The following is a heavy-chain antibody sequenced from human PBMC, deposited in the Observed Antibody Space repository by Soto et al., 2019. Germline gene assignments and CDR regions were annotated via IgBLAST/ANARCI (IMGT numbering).Heavy chain of an antibody. V-gene: IGHV1-8*01. CDR3: ARGVSAGVDY. J-gene: IGHJ4*02. CDR1: GYSFTSLD. D-gene: IGHD1-26*01. Sequence: ASVKVSCKASGYSFTSLDINWVRQTAGQGLEWMGWMEPSTGTTGYAQKFQGRVTMTRDTSINTAYMELTTLTSDDTAFYYCARGVSAGVDYWGQGTLVTVSS. CDR2: MEPSTGTT.